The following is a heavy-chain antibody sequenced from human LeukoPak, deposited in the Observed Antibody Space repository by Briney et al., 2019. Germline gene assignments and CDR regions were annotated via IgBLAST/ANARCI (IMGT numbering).Heavy chain of an antibody. CDR3: ATRRITIFGVVIMSAFDI. D-gene: IGHD3-3*01. Sequence: SETLSLTCTVSGGSISSGDYYWSWNRQPPGKGLEWIGYIYYSGSTYYNPSLKSRVTISVDTSKNQFSLKLSSVTAADTAVYYCATRRITIFGVVIMSAFDIWGQGTMVTVSS. J-gene: IGHJ3*02. CDR2: IYYSGST. V-gene: IGHV4-30-4*01. CDR1: GGSISSGDYY.